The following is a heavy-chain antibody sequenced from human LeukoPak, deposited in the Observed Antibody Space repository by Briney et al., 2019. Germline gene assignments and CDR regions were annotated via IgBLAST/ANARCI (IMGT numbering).Heavy chain of an antibody. J-gene: IGHJ6*03. CDR3: ARRVVGAINLYYYYYYMDV. CDR2: IDYSGST. CDR1: GVSISSYY. D-gene: IGHD1-26*01. V-gene: IGHV4-59*01. Sequence: SETLSLTCTVSGVSISSYYWSWIRQPPGNGLEWIGDIDYSGSTNYNPSLKSRVTISVDTSKNQFSLKLSSVTAADTAAYSCARRVVGAINLYYYYYYMDVWGKGTTVTVSS.